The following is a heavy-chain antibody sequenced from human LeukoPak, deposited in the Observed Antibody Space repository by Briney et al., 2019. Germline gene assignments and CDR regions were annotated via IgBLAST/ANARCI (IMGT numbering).Heavy chain of an antibody. CDR1: GGSFSGYY. J-gene: IGHJ4*02. Sequence: PSETLSLTCAVYGGSFSGYYWSWIRQPPGKGLEWIGYIYHSGSTYYNPSLKSRVTISVDRSKNQFSLKLSSVTAADTAVYYCARDLVGYFDYWGQGTLVTVSS. CDR2: IYHSGST. CDR3: ARDLVGYFDY. V-gene: IGHV4-34*01.